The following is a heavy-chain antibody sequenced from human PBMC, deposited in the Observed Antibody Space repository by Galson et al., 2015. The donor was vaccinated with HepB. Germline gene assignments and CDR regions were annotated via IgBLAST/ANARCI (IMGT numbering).Heavy chain of an antibody. CDR2: FDPEDGER. V-gene: IGHV1-24*01. CDR3: AKGNTFNFGSNSDHFYYSLDV. J-gene: IGHJ6*02. CDR1: GNTLTKLS. Sequence: SVKVSCKVSGNTLTKLSIHWVRQAPGKGLEWMGGFDPEDGERIYAQKFQGRVIMTEDTSTGTGYMELSSLRAEDTATYYCAKGNTFNFGSNSDHFYYSLDVWGQGTTVTVSS. D-gene: IGHD3-22*01.